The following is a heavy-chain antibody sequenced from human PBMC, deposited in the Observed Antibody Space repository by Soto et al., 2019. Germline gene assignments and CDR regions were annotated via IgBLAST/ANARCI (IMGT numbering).Heavy chain of an antibody. J-gene: IGHJ5*02. CDR3: ARDTYYYDSSNRWFDP. Sequence: AAVKVSCKASGYTFTGYYMHWVRQAPGQGLDWMGWINPNSGGTNYAQKFQGRVTMTRDTSISTAYMELSRLRSDDTAVYYCARDTYYYDSSNRWFDPWGQGTLVTVSS. CDR1: GYTFTGYY. D-gene: IGHD3-22*01. V-gene: IGHV1-2*02. CDR2: INPNSGGT.